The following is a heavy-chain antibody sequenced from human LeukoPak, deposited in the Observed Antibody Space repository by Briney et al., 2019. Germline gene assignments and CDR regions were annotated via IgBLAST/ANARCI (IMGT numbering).Heavy chain of an antibody. CDR1: GFTFSSYA. CDR2: ISGSGGST. D-gene: IGHD5-12*01. CDR3: AKADSGYVEGGIDY. J-gene: IGHJ4*02. Sequence: GGSLRLSCAASGFTFSSYAMSWVRQAPGKGLEWVSAISGSGGSTYYADSVKGRFTISRDNSKNTLYLQMNSLRAEDTAVYYCAKADSGYVEGGIDYWRQGTLVTVSS. V-gene: IGHV3-23*01.